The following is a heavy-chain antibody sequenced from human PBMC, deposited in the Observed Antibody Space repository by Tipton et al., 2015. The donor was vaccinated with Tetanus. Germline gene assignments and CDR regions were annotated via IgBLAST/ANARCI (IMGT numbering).Heavy chain of an antibody. CDR2: MFYSGRT. D-gene: IGHD3-9*01. Sequence: GLVKPSETLSLNCTVSGGSVSSSNYYWGWIRQPPGKGLEWIGSMFYSGRTYFNPSLKSRVTISVDTSNNLFSRKLTAMTAADTAVYYCARRGGDFLTGYYDSWGQGTLVTVSS. CDR3: ARRGGDFLTGYYDS. CDR1: GGSVSSSNYY. J-gene: IGHJ4*02. V-gene: IGHV4-39*01.